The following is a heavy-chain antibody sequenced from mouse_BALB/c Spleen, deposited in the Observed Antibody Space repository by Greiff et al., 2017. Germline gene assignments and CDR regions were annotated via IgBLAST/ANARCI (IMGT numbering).Heavy chain of an antibody. CDR2: ISSGGSYT. CDR1: GFTFSSYA. CDR3: ARFYRAMDY. V-gene: IGHV5-9-3*01. D-gene: IGHD2-12*01. J-gene: IGHJ4*01. Sequence: EVQRVESGGGLVKPGGSLKLSCAASGFTFSSYAMSWVRQTPEKRLEWVATISSGGSYTYYPHSVKGRFTISRDNAKNTLYLQMSSLRSEDTAMYYCARFYRAMDYWGQGTSVTVSS.